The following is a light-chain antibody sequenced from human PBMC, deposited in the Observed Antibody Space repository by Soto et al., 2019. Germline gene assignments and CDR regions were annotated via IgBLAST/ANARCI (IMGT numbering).Light chain of an antibody. CDR1: QSLLHSNGYNY. CDR3: MQALHTPLT. V-gene: IGKV2-28*01. Sequence: DIVMTQSPLTLPVTPGEPASISCRSSQSLLHSNGYNYLDWYLQKPGQSPQLLIYLGSNRASGVPDRFSGSGSGTDFTLKISRVEAEDVGLDYCMQALHTPLTFGGGTKVEIK. CDR2: LGS. J-gene: IGKJ4*01.